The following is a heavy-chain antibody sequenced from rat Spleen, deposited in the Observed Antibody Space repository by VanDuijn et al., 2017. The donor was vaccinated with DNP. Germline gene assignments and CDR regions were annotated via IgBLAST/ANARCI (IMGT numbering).Heavy chain of an antibody. D-gene: IGHD2-7*01. J-gene: IGHJ2*01. CDR1: GFTFCNYG. CDR3: AKRGLSISDIHVMDA. Sequence: EVQLVESGGGLVQPGRSLKLSCAVSGFTFCNYGMHWIRQAPTKGLEWVASISPSGVSNYYPVSVKGRFTISRDNAKSTLYLQMDSWRSEDTATYYCAKRGLSISDIHVMDAWGQGVMVTVSS. V-gene: IGHV5-19*01. CDR2: ISPSGVSN.